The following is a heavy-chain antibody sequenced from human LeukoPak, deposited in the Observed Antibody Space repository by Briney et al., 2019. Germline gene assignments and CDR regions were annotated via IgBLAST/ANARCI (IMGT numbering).Heavy chain of an antibody. CDR3: ARDRGIVGATKSGRPNYYYYYYMDV. V-gene: IGHV1-69*05. D-gene: IGHD1-26*01. Sequence: SVKVSCKASGGTFSSYAISWVRQAPGQGLEWMGGIVPIFGTANYAQKFQGRVTITTDESTSTAYMELSSLRSEDTAVYYCARDRGIVGATKSGRPNYYYYYYMDVWGKGTTVTVSS. CDR1: GGTFSSYA. CDR2: IVPIFGTA. J-gene: IGHJ6*03.